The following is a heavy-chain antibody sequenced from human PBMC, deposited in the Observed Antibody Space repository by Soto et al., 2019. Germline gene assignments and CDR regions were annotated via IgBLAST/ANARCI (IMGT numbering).Heavy chain of an antibody. CDR2: ISGSGENT. V-gene: IGHV3-23*01. Sequence: EVQLLESGGGLVQPGGSRSISCTASGFTFNNYAMAWVRLAPGTGLELVSGISGSGENTTYADSVKGRFTISRANTKNLLYLQVNRLRAEDPALCFCAKDYGVRGIMTNPFDAWCQGTVVSVSS. J-gene: IGHJ4*02. D-gene: IGHD3-10*01. CDR3: AKDYGVRGIMTNPFDA. CDR1: GFTFNNYA.